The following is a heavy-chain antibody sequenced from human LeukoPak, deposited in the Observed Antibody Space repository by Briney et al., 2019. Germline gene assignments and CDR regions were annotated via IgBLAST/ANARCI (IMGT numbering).Heavy chain of an antibody. CDR3: ARGHYSNRL. D-gene: IGHD2-2*01. J-gene: IGHJ4*02. CDR1: GFTVSSKY. CDR2: IYIDGGT. V-gene: IGHV3-66*01. Sequence: GGSLRLSCAASGFTVSSKYMSWVRQAPGKGLEWVSVIYIDGGTYYADSVKGRFTISRDNSKNTLLLQMNSLRAEDTAVYYCARGHYSNRLGGQGTLVTVSS.